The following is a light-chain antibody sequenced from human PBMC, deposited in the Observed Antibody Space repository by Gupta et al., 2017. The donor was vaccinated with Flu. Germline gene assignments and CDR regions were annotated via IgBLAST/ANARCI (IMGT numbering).Light chain of an antibody. CDR3: CAYAGSDPFDV. V-gene: IGLV2-23*02. J-gene: IGLJ1*01. CDR2: VVS. Sequence: GPSINVGSDSLFSWYQQRAGQAPKLILDVVSERPSGVSGRFSGSKSGDTAALTISGLQPEDEADYYCCAYAGSDPFDVFGTGTKVTVL. CDR1: SINVGSDSL.